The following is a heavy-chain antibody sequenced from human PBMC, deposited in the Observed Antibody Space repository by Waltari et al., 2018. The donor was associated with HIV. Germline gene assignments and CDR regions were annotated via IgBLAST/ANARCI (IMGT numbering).Heavy chain of an antibody. V-gene: IGHV3-30*18. CDR2: TSYDGSDK. CDR1: GFTFSSYG. CDR3: AKDLAAVAGILGFDS. D-gene: IGHD6-19*01. Sequence: QVQLVESGGGVVQPGRSLRLSCAASGFTFSSYGLHWVRQAAGSGLAWVAVTSYDGSDKYYADSGKGRFTISRDNSKNTLYLQMNSLRAEDTAVFYCAKDLAAVAGILGFDSWGQGTQVTVSS. J-gene: IGHJ4*02.